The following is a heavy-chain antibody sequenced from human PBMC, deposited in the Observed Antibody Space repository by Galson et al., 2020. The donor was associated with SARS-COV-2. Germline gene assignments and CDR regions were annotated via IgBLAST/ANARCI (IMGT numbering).Heavy chain of an antibody. V-gene: IGHV4-31*03. CDR1: GGSISSGGYY. CDR2: IYYSGST. CDR3: ARAFGMGDAFDI. Sequence: SETLSLTCTVSGGSISSGGYYWSWIRQHPGKGLEWIGYIYYSGSTYYNPSLKSRVTISVDTSKNQFSLKLSSVTAADTAVYYCARAFGMGDAFDIWGQGTMVTVSS. J-gene: IGHJ3*02. D-gene: IGHD3-10*01.